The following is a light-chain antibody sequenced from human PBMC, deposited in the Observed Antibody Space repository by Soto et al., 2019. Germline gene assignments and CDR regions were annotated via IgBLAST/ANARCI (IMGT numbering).Light chain of an antibody. J-gene: IGLJ1*01. CDR2: GNN. V-gene: IGLV1-40*01. Sequence: QSVLTQPPSVSEAPGQRVTISCTGSSSNIGAGYEAHWYQQVPGTAPKLLIYGNNNRPSGVPDRFSGSKSGTSASLAITGLQAEDEAEYYCQSYDSSLSGYVFGTGTKVTVL. CDR1: SSNIGAGYE. CDR3: QSYDSSLSGYV.